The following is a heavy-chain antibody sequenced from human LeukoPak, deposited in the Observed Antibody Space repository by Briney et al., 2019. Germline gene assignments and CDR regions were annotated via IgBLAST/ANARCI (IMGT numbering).Heavy chain of an antibody. CDR2: ISSSSKYI. Sequence: GGSLRLSCAASGFNFSDYNMNWVRQAPGKGLEWVSVISSSSKYIYYADSAKGRFTISRDNAKNSLYLQMNSLRAEDTAVYYCARVSTAVSLAIDYWGQGTLVTVST. CDR3: ARVSTAVSLAIDY. D-gene: IGHD6-13*01. V-gene: IGHV3-21*06. J-gene: IGHJ4*02. CDR1: GFNFSDYN.